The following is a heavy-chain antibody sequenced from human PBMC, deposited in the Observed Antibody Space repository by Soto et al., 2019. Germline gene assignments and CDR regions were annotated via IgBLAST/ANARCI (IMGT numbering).Heavy chain of an antibody. J-gene: IGHJ4*02. D-gene: IGHD6-6*01. V-gene: IGHV4-34*09. CDR1: GGSFSGYY. CDR3: ARALTYEYSSSYYFDY. Sequence: PSETLSLTCAVYGGSFSGYYWSWIRQPPGKGLEWIGEINHSGSTNYNPSLKSRVTISVDTSKNQFSLKLSSVTAADTAVYYCARALTYEYSSSYYFDYWGQGTLVTVSS. CDR2: INHSGST.